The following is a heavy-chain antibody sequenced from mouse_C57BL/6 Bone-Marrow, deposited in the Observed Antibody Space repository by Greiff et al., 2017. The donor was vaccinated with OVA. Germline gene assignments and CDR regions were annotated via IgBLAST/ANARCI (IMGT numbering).Heavy chain of an antibody. CDR1: GYAFTNYL. D-gene: IGHD3-1*01. J-gene: IGHJ4*01. V-gene: IGHV1-54*01. Sequence: VQLQESGAKLVRPGTSVKVSCKASGYAFTNYLIEWVKQRPGQGLEWIGVINPGSGGTTYNETFKGKATLTADKSSSTAYMQLSSLTSEDSAVYFCAERGLDFGGRGTGATVTA. CDR3: AERGLDF. CDR2: INPGSGGT.